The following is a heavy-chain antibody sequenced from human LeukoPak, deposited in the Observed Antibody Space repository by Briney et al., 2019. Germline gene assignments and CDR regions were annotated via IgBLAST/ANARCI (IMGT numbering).Heavy chain of an antibody. CDR1: GYSFTSYW. J-gene: IGHJ4*02. CDR2: IYPGDSDT. D-gene: IGHD5-12*01. Sequence: GESLKISCKGSGYSFTSYWIGWVRQMPGKGLEWMGIIYPGDSDTRYSPSFQGQVTISADKSISTAYLQWSSLKASDTAMYYCARLFQEMATIHPHSPFDYWGQGTLVTVSS. CDR3: ARLFQEMATIHPHSPFDY. V-gene: IGHV5-51*01.